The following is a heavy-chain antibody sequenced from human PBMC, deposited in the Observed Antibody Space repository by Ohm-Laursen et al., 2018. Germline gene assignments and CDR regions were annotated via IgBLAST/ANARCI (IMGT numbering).Heavy chain of an antibody. CDR1: GGSISGYY. Sequence: GTLSLTCPVSGGSISGYYWNWIRQSPGKGLEWIGCVSYSRDANYNPSLKSRVTISIDTSKSQFSLKLTSVTPADTAVYYCAGDAVAVDFWGQGTLVTVSS. CDR2: VSYSRDA. J-gene: IGHJ4*02. D-gene: IGHD5-12*01. V-gene: IGHV4-59*01. CDR3: AGDAVAVDF.